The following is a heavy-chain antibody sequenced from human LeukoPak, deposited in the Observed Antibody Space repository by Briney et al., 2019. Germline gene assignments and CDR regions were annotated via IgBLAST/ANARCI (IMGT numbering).Heavy chain of an antibody. CDR3: ASFYYYDSSGYSNYYFQH. D-gene: IGHD3-22*01. Sequence: PSETLSLTCAVSGGSISSSNWWSWVRQPPGKGLEWIGEIYHSGSTNYNPSLKSRVTISVDKSKNQFSLKLSSVAAADTAVYYCASFYYYDSSGYSNYYFQHWGQGTLVTVSS. J-gene: IGHJ1*01. V-gene: IGHV4-4*02. CDR1: GGSISSSNW. CDR2: IYHSGST.